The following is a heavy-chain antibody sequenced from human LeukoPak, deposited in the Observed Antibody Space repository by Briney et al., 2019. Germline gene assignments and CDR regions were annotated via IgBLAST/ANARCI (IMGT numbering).Heavy chain of an antibody. CDR3: ARDLGSTSLNWFDS. CDR1: GYTFTSYG. CDR2: ISAYNGNT. J-gene: IGHJ5*01. D-gene: IGHD2-2*01. Sequence: ASVKVSCKASGYTFTSYGISWVRQASGQGLEWMGWISAYNGNTNYAQKLQGRVTMTTDTSTSTAYMELRSLRSDDTAVYYCARDLGSTSLNWFDSWGQGTLVTVSS. V-gene: IGHV1-18*01.